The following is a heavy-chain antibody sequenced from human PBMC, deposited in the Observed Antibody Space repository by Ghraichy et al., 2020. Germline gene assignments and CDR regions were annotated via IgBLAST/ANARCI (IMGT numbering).Heavy chain of an antibody. CDR3: ARDLTLVMPYAGAFDI. V-gene: IGHV1-2*02. CDR1: GYTFTGYY. J-gene: IGHJ3*02. CDR2: INPNSGGT. D-gene: IGHD4/OR15-4a*01. Sequence: ASVKVSCKASGYTFTGYYMHWVRQAPGQGLEWMGWINPNSGGTNYAQKFQGRVTMTTDTSISTAYMELSRLRSDDTAVYYCARDLTLVMPYAGAFDIWGQGTMVTVSS.